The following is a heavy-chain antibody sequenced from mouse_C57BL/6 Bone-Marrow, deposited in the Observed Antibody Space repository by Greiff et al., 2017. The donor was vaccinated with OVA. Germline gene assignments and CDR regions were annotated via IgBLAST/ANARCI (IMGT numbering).Heavy chain of an antibody. CDR2: IYPGGGYT. D-gene: IGHD1-1*01. J-gene: IGHJ4*01. V-gene: IGHV1-63*01. CDR1: GYTFTNYW. Sequence: VQLQQPGAELVRPGTSVKMSCKASGYTFTNYWIGWAKQRPGHGLEWIGDIYPGGGYTNYNEKFKGKATLTADKSSSTAYMQFNSLTSEDSAIYYCARRITTVVAPMDDWGQGTSVTVSS. CDR3: ARRITTVVAPMDD.